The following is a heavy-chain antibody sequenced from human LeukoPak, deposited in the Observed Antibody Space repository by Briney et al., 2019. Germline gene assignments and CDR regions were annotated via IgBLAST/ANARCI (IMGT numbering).Heavy chain of an antibody. J-gene: IGHJ4*02. V-gene: IGHV3-7*01. CDR1: GFSFSTYW. CDR3: ARDAGRGFDQ. Sequence: GGSLRLSCAASGFSFSTYWMSWVRQAPGKGLEWVANMRHDGSDKYYVDSVKGRFAISRDNAKTSLYLQMNSLRAEDTAVYFCARDAGRGFDQWGQGTLVTVSS. CDR2: MRHDGSDK. D-gene: IGHD3-10*01.